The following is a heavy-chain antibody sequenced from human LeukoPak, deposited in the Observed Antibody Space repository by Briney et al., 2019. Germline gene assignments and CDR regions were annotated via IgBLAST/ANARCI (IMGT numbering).Heavy chain of an antibody. D-gene: IGHD6-19*01. CDR2: IYYSGST. CDR1: GGSISSGGYY. V-gene: IGHV4-31*03. Sequence: SETLSLTCTVSGGSISSGGYYWSWIRQHPGKGLEWIGYIYYSGSTYYNPSLKSRVTISVDTSKNQFSLKLSSVTAADTAVYYCARGEYSSGWYSCWGQGTLVTVSS. J-gene: IGHJ4*02. CDR3: ARGEYSSGWYSC.